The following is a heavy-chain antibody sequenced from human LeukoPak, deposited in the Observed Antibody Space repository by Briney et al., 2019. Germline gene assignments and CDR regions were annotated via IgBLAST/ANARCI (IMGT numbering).Heavy chain of an antibody. Sequence: SVKVSCKASGDTFSSYAISWVRQAPGQGLEWMGGIIPIFGTANYAQKFQGRVTITADKSTSTAYMELSSLRSEDTAVYYCARAYMVRGVITPNAFDIWGQGTMVTVSS. D-gene: IGHD3-10*01. V-gene: IGHV1-69*06. CDR2: IIPIFGTA. CDR3: ARAYMVRGVITPNAFDI. J-gene: IGHJ3*02. CDR1: GDTFSSYA.